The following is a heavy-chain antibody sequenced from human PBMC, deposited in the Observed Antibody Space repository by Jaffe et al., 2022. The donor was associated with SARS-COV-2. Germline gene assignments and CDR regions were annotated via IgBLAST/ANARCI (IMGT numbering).Heavy chain of an antibody. D-gene: IGHD3-22*01. CDR1: GFTFSSYG. CDR2: IWYDGSNK. CDR3: ASIHFYDSSGYSPRDAFDI. Sequence: QVQLVESGGGVVQPGRSLRLSCAASGFTFSSYGMHWVRQAPGKGLEWVAVIWYDGSNKYYADSVKGRFTISRDNSKNTLYLQMNSLRAEDTAVYYCASIHFYDSSGYSPRDAFDIWGQGTMVTVSS. J-gene: IGHJ3*02. V-gene: IGHV3-33*01.